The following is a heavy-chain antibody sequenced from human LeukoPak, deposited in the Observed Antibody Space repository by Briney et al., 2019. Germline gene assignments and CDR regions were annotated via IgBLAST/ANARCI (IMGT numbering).Heavy chain of an antibody. J-gene: IGHJ4*02. CDR2: INPNSGGT. CDR3: AREEESSSCPDY. Sequence: ASVKVSCKASGYTFTGYYMHWVRQAPGQGLKWMGRINPNSGGTNYAQKFQGRVTMTRDTSVSTAYMELSRLRSDDTAVYYCAREEESSSCPDYWGQRTLVTVSS. CDR1: GYTFTGYY. D-gene: IGHD6-13*01. V-gene: IGHV1-2*06.